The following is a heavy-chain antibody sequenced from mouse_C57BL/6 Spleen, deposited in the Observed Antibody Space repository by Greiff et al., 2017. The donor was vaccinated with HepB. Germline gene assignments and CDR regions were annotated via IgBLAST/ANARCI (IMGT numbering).Heavy chain of an antibody. D-gene: IGHD1-1*01. Sequence: EVKVEESGGDLVKPGGSLKLSCAASGFTFSSYGMSWVRQTPDKRLEWVATISSGGDYTYYLDSVKGRFTISRDNVKSTLSLQMSSLKSEDSAMYYCARRGYYEGYFDVWGTGTTVTVSS. CDR2: ISSGGDYT. CDR3: ARRGYYEGYFDV. J-gene: IGHJ1*03. CDR1: GFTFSSYG. V-gene: IGHV5-6*02.